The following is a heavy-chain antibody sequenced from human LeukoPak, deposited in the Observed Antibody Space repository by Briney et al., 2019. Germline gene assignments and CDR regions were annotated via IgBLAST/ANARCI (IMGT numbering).Heavy chain of an antibody. D-gene: IGHD2-2*01. Sequence: ASVKVPCKASGYTFTGYYMHWVRQAPGQGLEWMGWINPNSGGTNYAQKFQGRVTMTRDTSISTAYMELSRLRSDDTAVYYCARAQDIVVVPAAIGYMDVWGKGTTVTVSS. CDR2: INPNSGGT. CDR3: ARAQDIVVVPAAIGYMDV. V-gene: IGHV1-2*02. J-gene: IGHJ6*03. CDR1: GYTFTGYY.